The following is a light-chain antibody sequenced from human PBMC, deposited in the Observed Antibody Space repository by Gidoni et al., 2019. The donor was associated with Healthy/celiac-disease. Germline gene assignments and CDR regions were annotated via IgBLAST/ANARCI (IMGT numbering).Light chain of an antibody. J-gene: IGLJ2*01. V-gene: IGLV3-1*01. CDR1: KLGDNY. Sequence: SYELTQPPSVSVSPGQTASITCSGDKLGDNYACWYQQEPGQSPVLVIYQDSKRPSGIPERFSGSNTGNTATLTISETQAMDEDDYNCQAWDSSNVVFGGGTKLTVL. CDR3: QAWDSSNVV. CDR2: QDS.